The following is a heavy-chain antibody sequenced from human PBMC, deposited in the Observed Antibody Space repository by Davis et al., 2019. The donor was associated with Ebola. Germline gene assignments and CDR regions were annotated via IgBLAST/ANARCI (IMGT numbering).Heavy chain of an antibody. V-gene: IGHV3-33*01. D-gene: IGHD4-17*01. CDR2: IWYDGSNK. CDR3: ARGYGDYRSVYGY. Sequence: GESLKISCAASGFTFSSYGMHWVRQAPGKGLEWVAVIWYDGSNKYYADSVKGRFTISRDNSKNTLYLQMNSLRAEDTAVYYCARGYGDYRSVYGYWGQGTLVTVSS. J-gene: IGHJ4*02. CDR1: GFTFSSYG.